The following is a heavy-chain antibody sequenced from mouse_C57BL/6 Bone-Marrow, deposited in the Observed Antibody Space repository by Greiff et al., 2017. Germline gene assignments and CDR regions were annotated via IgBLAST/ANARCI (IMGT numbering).Heavy chain of an antibody. CDR2: ITPNNGGT. J-gene: IGHJ3*01. D-gene: IGHD2-3*01. CDR3: ARRWLLREFAY. CDR1: GYTFTDYN. V-gene: IGHV1-18*01. Sequence: EVQLQQSGPELVKPGASVKIPCKASGYTFTDYNMDWVKQSHGKSLEWIGDITPNNGGTIYNQKFKGKATLTVDKSSSTAYMELRSLTSEDTEVYYCARRWLLREFAYWGQGTLVTVSA.